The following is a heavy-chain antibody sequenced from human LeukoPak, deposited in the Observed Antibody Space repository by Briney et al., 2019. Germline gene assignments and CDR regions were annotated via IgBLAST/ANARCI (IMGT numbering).Heavy chain of an antibody. CDR2: INGDGSST. Sequence: PGGSLRLSCAASGFTFSNYWMHWVRQAPGKRLVWVSRINGDGSSTAYADSVRGRFTISRDNAKNTLYLQMNSLRADDTAVYYCARGYSSDYGIDYWGQGTLVTVSS. CDR3: ARGYSSDYGIDY. V-gene: IGHV3-74*01. J-gene: IGHJ4*02. CDR1: GFTFSNYW. D-gene: IGHD3-22*01.